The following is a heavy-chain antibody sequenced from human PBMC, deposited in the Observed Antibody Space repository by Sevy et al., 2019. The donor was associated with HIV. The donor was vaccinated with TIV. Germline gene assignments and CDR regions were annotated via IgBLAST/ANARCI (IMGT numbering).Heavy chain of an antibody. J-gene: IGHJ6*02. CDR3: ARDYYDSSGYYAVTYYYYGMDV. CDR2: INHSGST. V-gene: IGHV4-34*01. D-gene: IGHD3-22*01. Sequence: SETLSLTCAVYGGSFSGYYWSWIRQPPGKGLEWIGEINHSGSTNYNPSLKSRVTISVDTSKNQFSLKLSSVTSADTAGYYCARDYYDSSGYYAVTYYYYGMDVWGQGTTVTVSS. CDR1: GGSFSGYY.